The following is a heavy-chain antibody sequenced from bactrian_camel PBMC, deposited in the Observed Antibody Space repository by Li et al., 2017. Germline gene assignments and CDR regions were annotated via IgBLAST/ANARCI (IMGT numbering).Heavy chain of an antibody. Sequence: HVQLVESGGGSVQPGGSLRLSCQRSGVQTYCLGWFRQAPGKGREGVAAIYMGDGSTSYADSVKGRFTISQDNAKSTLYLQMNSLKPEDTAMYYCAAVRRQCPPIGRSWEFGYWGQGTQVTVS. CDR1: GVQTYC. V-gene: IGHV3S1*01. CDR3: AAVRRQCPPIGRSWEFGY. J-gene: IGHJ6*01. CDR2: IYMGDGST.